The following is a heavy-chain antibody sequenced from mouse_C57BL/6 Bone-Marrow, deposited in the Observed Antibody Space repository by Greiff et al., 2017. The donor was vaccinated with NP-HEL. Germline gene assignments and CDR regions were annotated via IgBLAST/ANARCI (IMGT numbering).Heavy chain of an antibody. CDR3: ARQRNYYYGPSWFAY. CDR1: GFTFSDYY. CDR2: ISNGGGST. J-gene: IGHJ3*01. Sequence: DVKLVESGGGLVQPGGSLKLSCAASGFTFSDYYMYWVRQTPEKRLEWVAYISNGGGSTYYPDTVKGRFTISRDNAKNTLYLQMSRLKSEDTAMYYCARQRNYYYGPSWFAYWGQGTLVTVSA. V-gene: IGHV5-12*01. D-gene: IGHD1-1*01.